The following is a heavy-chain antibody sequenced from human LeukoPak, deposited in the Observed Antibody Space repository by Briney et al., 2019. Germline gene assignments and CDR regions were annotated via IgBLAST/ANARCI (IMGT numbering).Heavy chain of an antibody. CDR1: GYTFTSYA. CDR2: INAGNGNT. CDR3: ARMGGQQLVFGDY. V-gene: IGHV1-3*01. J-gene: IGHJ4*02. D-gene: IGHD6-13*01. Sequence: ASVKVSCKASGYTFTSYAMHWVRQAPGQRLEWMGWINAGNGNTKYSQKFQGRVTITGDTSASTAYMELSSLRSEDTAVYYCARMGGQQLVFGDYWGQGTLVTVSS.